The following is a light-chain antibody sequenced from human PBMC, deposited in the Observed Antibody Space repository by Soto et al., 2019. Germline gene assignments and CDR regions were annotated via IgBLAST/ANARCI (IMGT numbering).Light chain of an antibody. CDR2: QHS. J-gene: IGLJ2*01. CDR3: QAWDSSTDVV. Sequence: SYELTQPPSVSVSPGQTASFTCSGDKLGDKYTCWYQQKPGQSPVLVIYQHSQRPSGIPERFSGSNSGNTATLTISGTQAMDEADYYCQAWDSSTDVVFGGGTKLTVL. V-gene: IGLV3-1*01. CDR1: KLGDKY.